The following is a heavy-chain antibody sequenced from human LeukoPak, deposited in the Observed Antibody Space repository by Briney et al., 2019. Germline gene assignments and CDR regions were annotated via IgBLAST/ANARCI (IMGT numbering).Heavy chain of an antibody. CDR3: ARGQAGYYYYYMDV. J-gene: IGHJ6*03. CDR2: ISSSSSYI. Sequence: GGCLRLSCAASGFTFSSYSMNWVRQAPGKGLEWVSSISSSSSYIYYADSVKGRFTISRDNAKNSLYLQMNSLRAEDTAVYYCARGQAGYYYYYMDVWGKGTTVTVSS. CDR1: GFTFSSYS. D-gene: IGHD3-10*01. V-gene: IGHV3-21*01.